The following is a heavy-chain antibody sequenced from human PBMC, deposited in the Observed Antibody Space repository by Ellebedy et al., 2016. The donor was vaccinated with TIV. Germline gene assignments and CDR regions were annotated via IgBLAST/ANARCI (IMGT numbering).Heavy chain of an antibody. CDR3: TRNGYYCLYY. CDR2: IHHTGGT. CDR1: GGSISSSDW. Sequence: MPSETLSLTCAVSGGSISSSDWWSWVRQPPRKGLEWIGEIHHTGGTNYNPSLKSRVTISVDTAKNQFSLELCSVTAAATAVYYCTRNGYYCLYYWGQGTLVTVSS. V-gene: IGHV4-4*02. D-gene: IGHD3-22*01. J-gene: IGHJ4*02.